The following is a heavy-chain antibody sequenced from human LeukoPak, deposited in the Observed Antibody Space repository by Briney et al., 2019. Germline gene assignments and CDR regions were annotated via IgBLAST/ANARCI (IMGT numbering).Heavy chain of an antibody. CDR2: IYYSGST. Sequence: SETLSLTCTVSGGSISSYYWSWIRQPPGKGLEWTGYIYYSGSTNYNPSLKSRVTISVDTSKNQFSLKLSSVTAADTAVYYCARGIGYSSSWYPFDYWGQGTLVTVSS. J-gene: IGHJ4*02. D-gene: IGHD6-13*01. CDR1: GGSISSYY. V-gene: IGHV4-59*01. CDR3: ARGIGYSSSWYPFDY.